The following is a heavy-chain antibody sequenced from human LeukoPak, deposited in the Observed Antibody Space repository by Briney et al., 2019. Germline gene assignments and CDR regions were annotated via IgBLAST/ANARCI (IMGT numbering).Heavy chain of an antibody. V-gene: IGHV5-51*01. CDR2: IYPSDSDT. Sequence: GESLKISCKASGYSFSNYWIGWVRQMPGKGLEWMGIIYPSDSDTRYSPSSQGQVTISADMSISTAYLQWGSLKASDTAMYYCARPSNSGYDFWGQGALVTVSS. D-gene: IGHD5-12*01. CDR3: ARPSNSGYDF. J-gene: IGHJ4*02. CDR1: GYSFSNYW.